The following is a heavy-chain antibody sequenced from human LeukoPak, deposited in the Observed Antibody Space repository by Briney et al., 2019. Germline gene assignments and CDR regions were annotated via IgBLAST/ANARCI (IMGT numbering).Heavy chain of an antibody. V-gene: IGHV4-59*01. CDR3: ARVLKGGSRNPNMDV. CDR1: GGSLSSYS. D-gene: IGHD2-15*01. Sequence: PSETLSLTCTVSGGSLSSYSWSWIWPPPGRGLEWVGYIYYSGSTNYNPSLKSRVTISVDTSKNQFSLKLSSVTAADTAVYYCARVLKGGSRNPNMDVWGQGTTVTVSS. CDR2: IYYSGST. J-gene: IGHJ6*02.